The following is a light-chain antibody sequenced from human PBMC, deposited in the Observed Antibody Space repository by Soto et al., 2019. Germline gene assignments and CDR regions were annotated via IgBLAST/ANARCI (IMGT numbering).Light chain of an antibody. V-gene: IGKV1-39*01. CDR3: QQSDSALT. CDR1: QSISSY. J-gene: IGKJ4*01. Sequence: DIQMTQSPSSLSASVGDRVTITCRASQSISSYLNWYQQKPGKAPKLLIYAASSLQSGVPSRFSGSGSGTDFTLTISSLQPEDFVTYFCQQSDSALTFGGGTKVEIK. CDR2: AAS.